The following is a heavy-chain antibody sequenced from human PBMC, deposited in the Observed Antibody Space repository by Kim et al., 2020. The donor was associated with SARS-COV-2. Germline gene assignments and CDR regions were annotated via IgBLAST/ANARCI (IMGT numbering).Heavy chain of an antibody. V-gene: IGHV4-59*01. CDR3: ARDAGGIDY. CDR2: ST. J-gene: IGHJ4*02. D-gene: IGHD1-26*01. Sequence: STTCDPSLKSPVTLSVDTSKNPFSLKLSSVTAADTAVYYCARDAGGIDYWGQGTLVTVSS.